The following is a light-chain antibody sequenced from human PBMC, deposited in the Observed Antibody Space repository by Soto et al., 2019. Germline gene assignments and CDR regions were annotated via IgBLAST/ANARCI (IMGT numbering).Light chain of an antibody. CDR2: AAS. Sequence: DIRMTQSPSSLSASVGDRVTITCRASQSIYSSLNWYHQKPGKAPKLLIYAASKLQSGVPSRFSGSGAGTDFTLSISSLQPEDFATYYCQQSYSAPYTFGQGTKREI. CDR3: QQSYSAPYT. J-gene: IGKJ2*01. CDR1: QSIYSS. V-gene: IGKV1-39*01.